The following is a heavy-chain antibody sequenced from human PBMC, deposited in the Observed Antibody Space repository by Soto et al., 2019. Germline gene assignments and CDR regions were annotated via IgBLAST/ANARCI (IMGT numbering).Heavy chain of an antibody. CDR2: VYYSGSA. Sequence: PSETLCLTCTVSGDSISSHYWGWIRQPPGKGLEWIGSVYYSGSANYNPSLKSRVTISLDTSKNQFSLKLNSVTAADTAVYFCARRPSGSYGQVDYWGQGTRVTVS. J-gene: IGHJ4*02. V-gene: IGHV4-59*08. D-gene: IGHD1-26*01. CDR3: ARRPSGSYGQVDY. CDR1: GDSISSHY.